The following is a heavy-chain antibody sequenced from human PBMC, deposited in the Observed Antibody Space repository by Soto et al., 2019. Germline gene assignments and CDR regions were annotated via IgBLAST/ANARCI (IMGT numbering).Heavy chain of an antibody. J-gene: IGHJ5*02. D-gene: IGHD3-3*01. CDR3: VRPIAYYDSFDP. V-gene: IGHV3-64D*08. CDR2: ISSNGGST. Sequence: LRLSCSASGFTFSSYAMHWVRQAPGKGLEYVSAISSNGGSTYYADSVKGRFTISRDNSKNTLYLQMSSLRAEDTVVYYCVRPIAYYDSFDPWGQGTQVTVSS. CDR1: GFTFSSYA.